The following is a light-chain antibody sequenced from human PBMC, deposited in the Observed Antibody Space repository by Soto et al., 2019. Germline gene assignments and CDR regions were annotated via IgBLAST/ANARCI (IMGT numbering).Light chain of an antibody. J-gene: IGKJ1*01. V-gene: IGKV3-20*01. CDR3: QQYGRSVT. CDR1: QSVSNNY. CDR2: GAS. Sequence: EIVLTQSPGTLSLSPGERATLSCMASQSVSNNYLAWYQQKPGQAPRLLIYGASNRATGIPDRFSGSGSGTVFTLTISRLEPEDFAVYYCQQYGRSVTFGQGTRLDIK.